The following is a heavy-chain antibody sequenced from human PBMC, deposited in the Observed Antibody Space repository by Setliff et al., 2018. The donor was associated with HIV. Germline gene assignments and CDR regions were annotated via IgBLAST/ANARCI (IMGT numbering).Heavy chain of an antibody. CDR1: GGSISSSTYY. V-gene: IGHV4-39*01. CDR2: IYYSGST. D-gene: IGHD5-12*01. CDR3: ARHRDPPGTKWIYYYYYMDL. J-gene: IGHJ6*03. Sequence: PSETLSLTCTVSGGSISSSTYYWGWIRQPPGKGLEWIGYIYYSGSTYYNPSLKSRVTISVDTSKNQFSLKLSSVTAADTGVYYCARHRDPPGTKWIYYYYYMDLWGEGTTVTVSS.